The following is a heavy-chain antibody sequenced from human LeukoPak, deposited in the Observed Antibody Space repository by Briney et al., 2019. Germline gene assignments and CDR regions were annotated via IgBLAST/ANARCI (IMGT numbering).Heavy chain of an antibody. CDR2: IYSRCGST. D-gene: IGHD6-19*01. CDR3: AKGRGNGGWYRTGV. CDR1: GFTFTNYV. Sequence: PGGSLRLSCAASGFTFTNYVMCGVRQAPGGGREWVSRIYSRCGSTSYADSVRGGFTISRDNSKNTLYLKMNRLRAEDTVIYYCAKGRGNGGWYRTGVWGQGTLVTVSS. V-gene: IGHV3-23*01. J-gene: IGHJ4*02.